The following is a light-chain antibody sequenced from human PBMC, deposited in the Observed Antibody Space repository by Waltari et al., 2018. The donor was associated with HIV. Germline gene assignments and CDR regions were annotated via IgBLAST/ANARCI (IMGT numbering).Light chain of an antibody. Sequence: QSVLTQPPSVSGAPGQRVTISCTGSSSNIGEGYDVNWYPQLPGTAPKLLIYGNSNRPSGVPYRFSGSKSGNTASLTVSGLQAEDEADYYCSSYAGSNKLVFGGGTKLTVV. CDR1: SSNIGEGYD. J-gene: IGLJ2*01. CDR3: SSYAGSNKLV. CDR2: GNS. V-gene: IGLV1-40*01.